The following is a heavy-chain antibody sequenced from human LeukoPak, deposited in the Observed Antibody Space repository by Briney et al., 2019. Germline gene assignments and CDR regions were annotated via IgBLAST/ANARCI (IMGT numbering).Heavy chain of an antibody. CDR3: AASSGYSSLGY. Sequence: GGSLRLSCAASGFTFSTYGMHWVRKPPPQGLERVAVIWYDGSNKYYADSVKGRFTISRDNPNNTLFLQMNSLRAEDTAVYFCAASSGYSSLGYWGQGIQVTVSS. V-gene: IGHV3-33*01. D-gene: IGHD3-22*01. CDR1: GFTFSTYG. CDR2: IWYDGSNK. J-gene: IGHJ4*02.